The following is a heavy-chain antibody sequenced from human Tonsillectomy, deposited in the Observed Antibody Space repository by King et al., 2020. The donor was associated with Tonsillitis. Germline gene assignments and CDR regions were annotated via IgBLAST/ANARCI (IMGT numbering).Heavy chain of an antibody. CDR3: TRERVYSSGRGMDN. Sequence: VQLVESGGGVVQPGRSLRLACAASGFTFRNYGVHWVRQAPGKGLEWVAVVSYDGSNKKYADSVKGRFTISRDNSNNTLYLQMSSLRAEDTAVYYCTRERVYSSGRGMDNWGQGTLVTVSS. CDR2: VSYDGSNK. CDR1: GFTFRNYG. V-gene: IGHV3-30*19. J-gene: IGHJ4*02. D-gene: IGHD6-19*01.